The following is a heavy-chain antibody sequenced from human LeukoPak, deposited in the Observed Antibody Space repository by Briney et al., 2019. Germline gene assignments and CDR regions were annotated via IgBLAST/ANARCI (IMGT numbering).Heavy chain of an antibody. CDR1: GLTFSIAW. D-gene: IGHD3-3*01. Sequence: PGGSLRLSCAASGLTFSIAWMSWVRQAPGKGLEWVARIKSRTAGGTTDYAAPVKGRFTISRDDSKNTVFLQMNSLKTEDTAVYYFTTFFFSLHCWGQGTVVTVSP. J-gene: IGHJ4*02. V-gene: IGHV3-15*05. CDR2: IKSRTAGGTT. CDR3: TTFFFSLHC.